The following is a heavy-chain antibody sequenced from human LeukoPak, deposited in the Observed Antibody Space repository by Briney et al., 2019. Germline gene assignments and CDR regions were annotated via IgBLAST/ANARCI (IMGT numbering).Heavy chain of an antibody. D-gene: IGHD5-12*01. CDR2: VSASGGGT. Sequence: PGGSLRLSCAASGFTFSSYAMGWVRQAPGKGLEWVSSVSASGGGTFCADSVKGRFTVSRDTSKNTLYLQMNRLRAEDTAIYYCAKSDYDSYHFDYWGQGTLVTVSS. CDR3: AKSDYDSYHFDY. CDR1: GFTFSSYA. J-gene: IGHJ4*02. V-gene: IGHV3-23*01.